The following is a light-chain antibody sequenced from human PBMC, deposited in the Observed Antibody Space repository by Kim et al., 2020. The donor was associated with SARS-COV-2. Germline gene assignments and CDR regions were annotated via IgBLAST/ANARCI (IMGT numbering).Light chain of an antibody. CDR1: KLGNKY. CDR3: QAWDRTTVV. CDR2: QDS. Sequence: VSPGHTGHITCSGNKLGNKYTCLYQQETGPCPGLVIHQDSKRPTGDPERFSGSNSGNTATLTISGTQAMDEADYYCQAWDRTTVVFGGGTQLTVL. V-gene: IGLV3-1*01. J-gene: IGLJ3*02.